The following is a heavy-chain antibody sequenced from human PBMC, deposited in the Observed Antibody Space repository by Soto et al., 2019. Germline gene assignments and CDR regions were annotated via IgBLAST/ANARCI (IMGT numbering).Heavy chain of an antibody. CDR1: GFSFSTSGVG. CDR3: VSGSFPNWFDP. CDR2: IYWNDDR. Sequence: QITLKESGPTLVKPTQPLTLTCTFSGFSFSTSGVGVGWIRQPPGKALEWLALIYWNDDRRYSPSLKSRLTITKDTSKNQVFLTMTNMDHVDTATYYCVSGSFPNWFDPWGQGTLVTVSS. V-gene: IGHV2-5*01. J-gene: IGHJ5*02. D-gene: IGHD3-10*01.